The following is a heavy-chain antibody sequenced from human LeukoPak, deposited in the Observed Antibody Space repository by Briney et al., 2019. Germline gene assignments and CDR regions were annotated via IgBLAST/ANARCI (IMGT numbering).Heavy chain of an antibody. V-gene: IGHV3-23*01. CDR2: ISDSGGDT. CDR3: AKTYHYGSGTIYYFDY. Sequence: GGSLRLSCAASRFTFSSYAMSWVRQGPGKGLEWVSGISDSGGDTFYADSVKGRFTISRDNSKNTLYLQMNSLSVEDTAVYYCAKTYHYGSGTIYYFDYWGQGALVTVSP. D-gene: IGHD3-10*01. CDR1: RFTFSSYA. J-gene: IGHJ4*02.